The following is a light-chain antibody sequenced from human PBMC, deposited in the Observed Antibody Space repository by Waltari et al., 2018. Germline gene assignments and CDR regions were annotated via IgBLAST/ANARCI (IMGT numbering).Light chain of an antibody. Sequence: QSALTPPASVSGSPGQSITISFTGTHIDVGHYHFVSWYQHHPGKAPRLMIYEDTKRHSGVSNRFSGSKSGNTASLTISGLQAEDEADYYCCSYTDSTTLVFGGGTGLTVL. V-gene: IGLV2-23*01. CDR1: HIDVGHYHF. CDR3: CSYTDSTTLV. CDR2: EDT. J-gene: IGLJ2*01.